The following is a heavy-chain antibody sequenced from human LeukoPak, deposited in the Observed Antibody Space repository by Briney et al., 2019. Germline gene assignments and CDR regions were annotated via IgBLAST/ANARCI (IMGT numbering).Heavy chain of an antibody. CDR1: GGTFSSYA. D-gene: IGHD3-10*01. V-gene: IGHV1-69*05. Sequence: SVKVSCKASGGTFSSYAISWVRQAPGQGLEWMGGIIPIFGTANYAQKFQGRVTITTDESTSTAYMELSSLRSEDTAVYYCARDASSSHDYGSGSYRYWRQGTLVTVSA. J-gene: IGHJ4*02. CDR2: IIPIFGTA. CDR3: ARDASSSHDYGSGSYRY.